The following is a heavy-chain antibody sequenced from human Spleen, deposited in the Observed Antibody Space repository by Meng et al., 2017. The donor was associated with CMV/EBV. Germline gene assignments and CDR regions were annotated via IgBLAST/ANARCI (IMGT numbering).Heavy chain of an antibody. J-gene: IGHJ5*02. D-gene: IGHD3-3*02. CDR3: ARDTRIFGIFDP. V-gene: IGHV3-21*01. Sequence: GGSLRLSCIASGMSLSAYSINWVRQAPGKGLEWVSSISSSGRNLYYTDSVKGRFTISRDNAKNSLFLQMNSLRAEDTGVYFCARDTRIFGIFDPWGQGTLVTVSS. CDR1: GMSLSAYS. CDR2: ISSSGRNL.